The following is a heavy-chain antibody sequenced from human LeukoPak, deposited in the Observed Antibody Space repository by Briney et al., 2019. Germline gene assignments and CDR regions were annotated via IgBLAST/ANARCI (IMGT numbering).Heavy chain of an antibody. CDR2: INPNSGGT. J-gene: IGHJ4*02. Sequence: GASVKVSCKASGDTFTGYYMHWVRQAPGQGLEWMGWINPNSGGTNYAQKFQGRVTMTRDTSISTAYMELSRLRSDDTAVYYCARVIRGYYYVGLDYWGQGTLVTVSS. CDR3: ARVIRGYYYVGLDY. D-gene: IGHD3-22*01. V-gene: IGHV1-2*02. CDR1: GDTFTGYY.